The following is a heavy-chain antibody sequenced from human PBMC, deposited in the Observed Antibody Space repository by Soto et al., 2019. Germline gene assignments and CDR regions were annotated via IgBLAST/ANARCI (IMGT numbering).Heavy chain of an antibody. D-gene: IGHD2-2*01. V-gene: IGHV4-30-4*01. CDR3: ARVGLELVPAVERVYYYGMDV. Sequence: QVQLQESGPGLVKPSQTLSLTCTVSGGSISSGDYYWSWIRQPPGKGLEWIGYIYYSGSTYYNPSLKSRVTISVDTSKNQFSLKLSSVTAADTAVYYCARVGLELVPAVERVYYYGMDVWGQGTTVTVSS. J-gene: IGHJ6*02. CDR1: GGSISSGDYY. CDR2: IYYSGST.